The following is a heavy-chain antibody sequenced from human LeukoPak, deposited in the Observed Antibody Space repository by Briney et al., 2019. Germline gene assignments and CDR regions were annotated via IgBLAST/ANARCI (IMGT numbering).Heavy chain of an antibody. CDR2: INHSGST. V-gene: IGHV4-34*01. Sequence: SETLSLTCAVYGGSFSGYYWSWIRQPPGKGLEWIGEINHSGSTNYNPSLKSRVTISVDTSKNQFSLKLSSVTAADTAVYYCAKDRAYSSSWYFGPFDYWGQGTLVTVSS. CDR3: AKDRAYSSSWYFGPFDY. D-gene: IGHD6-13*01. CDR1: GGSFSGYY. J-gene: IGHJ4*02.